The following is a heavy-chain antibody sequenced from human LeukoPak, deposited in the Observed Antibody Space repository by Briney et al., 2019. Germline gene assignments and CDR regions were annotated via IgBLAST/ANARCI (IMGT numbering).Heavy chain of an antibody. V-gene: IGHV4-59*01. J-gene: IGHJ5*02. Sequence: SETLSLTCTVSGGSISSYYWSWIRQPPGKGLEWIGYIYYSGSTNYNSSLKSRVTISVDTSKSQFSLKLSSVTAADTAVYYCARSLHCSGGSCYPSWFDPWGQGTLVTVSS. CDR3: ARSLHCSGGSCYPSWFDP. CDR1: GGSISSYY. D-gene: IGHD2-15*01. CDR2: IYYSGST.